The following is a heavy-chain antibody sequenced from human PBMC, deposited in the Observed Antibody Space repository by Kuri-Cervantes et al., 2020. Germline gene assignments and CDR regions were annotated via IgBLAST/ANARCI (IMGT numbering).Heavy chain of an antibody. CDR3: ARNDYYYYYYMDV. CDR2: IYTSGST. Sequence: GSLRLSCTVSGGSISSYYWSWIRQPAGKGLEWIGRIYTSGSTNYNPSLKSQVTISVDTSKNQFSLKLSSVTAADTAVYYCARNDYYYYYYMDVWGEGTTVTVSS. V-gene: IGHV4-4*07. CDR1: GGSISSYY. J-gene: IGHJ6*03.